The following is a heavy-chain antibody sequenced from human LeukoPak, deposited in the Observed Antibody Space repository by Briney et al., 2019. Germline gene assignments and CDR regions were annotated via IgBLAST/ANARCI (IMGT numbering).Heavy chain of an antibody. CDR3: AKEPRYSSSWYGDY. Sequence: PGGSLRLSCAASGFTFSSYAMTWVRQAPGKGPEWVSGISAGAGTYYADSVTGRFTVSRDNSKNILYLQMNSLRAEDTAVYYCAKEPRYSSSWYGDYWGQGTLVTVSS. D-gene: IGHD6-13*01. V-gene: IGHV3-23*01. J-gene: IGHJ4*02. CDR1: GFTFSSYA. CDR2: ISAGAGT.